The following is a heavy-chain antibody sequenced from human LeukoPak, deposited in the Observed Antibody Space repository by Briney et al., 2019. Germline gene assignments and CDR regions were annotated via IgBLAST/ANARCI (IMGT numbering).Heavy chain of an antibody. Sequence: ASVKVSFKASGYNFTNYAIHWVRQAPGQRLEWMGWINAGKGNTKYSQNFQGRVTISRDTSASTVYMELSSLRYEDTAVYYCARVSLWEVFWWFDPWGQGTLVTVSS. J-gene: IGHJ5*02. V-gene: IGHV1-3*01. CDR3: ARVSLWEVFWWFDP. CDR2: INAGKGNT. D-gene: IGHD1-26*01. CDR1: GYNFTNYA.